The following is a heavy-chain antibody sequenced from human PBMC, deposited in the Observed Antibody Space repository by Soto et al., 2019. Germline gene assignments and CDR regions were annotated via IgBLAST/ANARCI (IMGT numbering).Heavy chain of an antibody. Sequence: QVQLQESGPGLVKPSQTLSLTCTVSGGSLSSGDYYWGWIPQPPGKGLEWIGYIIYSGSTYYNPSLKSRVTISVDTSKNQFSLKLSSVTAADTAVYYCARARGARYFDYWGQGTLVTVSS. CDR1: GGSLSSGDYY. D-gene: IGHD2-15*01. CDR3: ARARGARYFDY. V-gene: IGHV4-30-4*01. CDR2: IIYSGST. J-gene: IGHJ4*02.